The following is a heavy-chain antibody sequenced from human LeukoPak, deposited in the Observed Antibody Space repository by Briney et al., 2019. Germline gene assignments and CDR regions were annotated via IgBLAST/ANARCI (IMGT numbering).Heavy chain of an antibody. CDR1: GFTFSSYS. CDR2: ISYDGGNQ. Sequence: GGSLRLSCVASGFTFSSYSVHWVRQAPGKGLEWVAVISYDGGNQYYADSVKGRFTISRDNSKNTVYLQMNSLRAEDTAVYYCAVKAQFDYWGQGTLVTVSS. D-gene: IGHD6-6*01. J-gene: IGHJ4*02. CDR3: AVKAQFDY. V-gene: IGHV3-30-3*01.